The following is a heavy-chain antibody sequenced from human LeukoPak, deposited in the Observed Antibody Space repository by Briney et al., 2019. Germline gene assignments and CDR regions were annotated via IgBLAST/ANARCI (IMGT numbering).Heavy chain of an antibody. CDR3: ARSDHNSWNAFDI. CDR2: INPNNGNL. Sequence: ASVKVSCKASGYTFMSYGIHWVRQAPGQGLEWMGWINPNNGNLGYAQKFQGRVTITRNTPISTAYMELSSLTSEDTAVYYCARSDHNSWNAFDIWGQGTMVTVSS. CDR1: GYTFMSYG. D-gene: IGHD1-26*01. J-gene: IGHJ3*02. V-gene: IGHV1-8*01.